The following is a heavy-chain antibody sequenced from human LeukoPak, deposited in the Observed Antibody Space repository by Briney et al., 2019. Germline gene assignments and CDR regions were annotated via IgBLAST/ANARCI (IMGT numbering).Heavy chain of an antibody. CDR1: GFTFSSYW. CDR3: ARVGQDIVVVPAPYWYFDL. Sequence: GGSLRLSCAASGFTFSSYWMSWVRQAPGKGLEWVANIKQDGSEKYYVDSVKGRFTISRDNAKNSLYLQMNSLRAEDTAVYYCARVGQDIVVVPAPYWYFDLWGRGTLVTVSS. D-gene: IGHD2-2*01. CDR2: IKQDGSEK. V-gene: IGHV3-7*01. J-gene: IGHJ2*01.